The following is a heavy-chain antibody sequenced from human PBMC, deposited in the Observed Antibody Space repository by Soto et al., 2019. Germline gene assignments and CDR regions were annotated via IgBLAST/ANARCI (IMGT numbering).Heavy chain of an antibody. D-gene: IGHD2-15*01. J-gene: IGHJ6*02. V-gene: IGHV1-69*01. Sequence: QVQLVQSGAEVKKPGSSVKVSCKASGGTFSSYAISWVRQAPGQGLEWMGGIIPIFGTANYAQKLQGRVTITADESTSTAYMELSSLRSEYTAVYYCASSGVVVVAATRPYYYGMDVWGQGTTVTVSS. CDR1: GGTFSSYA. CDR2: IIPIFGTA. CDR3: ASSGVVVVAATRPYYYGMDV.